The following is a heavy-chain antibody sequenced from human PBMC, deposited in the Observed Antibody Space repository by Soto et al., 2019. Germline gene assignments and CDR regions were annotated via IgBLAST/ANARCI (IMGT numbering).Heavy chain of an antibody. CDR1: GGSVNGYY. V-gene: IGHV4-34*01. CDR3: ARDPNRGYCTNGVCYLVAFDI. D-gene: IGHD2-8*01. J-gene: IGHJ3*02. Sequence: ASETLSLTCTVSGGSVNGYYWSWIRQPPGKGLEWFGEINHSGSTNYNPFLKSRVTISVDTSKNQFSLKLSSVTAADTAVYYCARDPNRGYCTNGVCYLVAFDIWGQGTMVTVSS. CDR2: INHSGST.